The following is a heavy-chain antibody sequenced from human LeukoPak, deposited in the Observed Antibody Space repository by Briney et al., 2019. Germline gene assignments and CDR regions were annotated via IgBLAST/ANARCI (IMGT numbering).Heavy chain of an antibody. CDR1: GYSISSGYY. J-gene: IGHJ4*02. CDR2: IYHSGST. D-gene: IGHD1-7*01. Sequence: ASETLSLTCAVSGYSISSGYYWGWIRQPPGKGLEWIGRIYHSGSTYYNPSLKSRVTISVDTSKNQFSLKLSPVTAADTAVYYCARIWNYGTFDYWGQGTRVTVSS. V-gene: IGHV4-38-2*01. CDR3: ARIWNYGTFDY.